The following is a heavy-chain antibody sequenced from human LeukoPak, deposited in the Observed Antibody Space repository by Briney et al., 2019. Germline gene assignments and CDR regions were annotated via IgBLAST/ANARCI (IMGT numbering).Heavy chain of an antibody. Sequence: PGGSLRLSCAASGFTFSSYWMHWVRQAPGKGLVWVSRINSDGSSTNYADSVKGRFTISRDNAKNTLYLQMNSLRAEDTAVYYCASPSHYGGSPFDYWGQGTLVTVSS. CDR3: ASPSHYGGSPFDY. D-gene: IGHD4-23*01. V-gene: IGHV3-74*01. CDR1: GFTFSSYW. CDR2: INSDGSST. J-gene: IGHJ4*02.